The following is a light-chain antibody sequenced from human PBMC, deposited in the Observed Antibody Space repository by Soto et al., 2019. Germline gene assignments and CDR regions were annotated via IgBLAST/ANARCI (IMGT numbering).Light chain of an antibody. J-gene: IGKJ5*01. V-gene: IGKV3-11*01. CDR3: QQRSNWPRIT. CDR2: DAS. CDR1: QSVSTN. Sequence: EIVMTQSPATLSVSPGARATLSCRASQSVSTNLAWYQQKPGQAPRLLIFDASTRATGIPARFSGSGSGTDFTLTISSLEPEDFAVYYCQQRSNWPRITFGQGTRLEIK.